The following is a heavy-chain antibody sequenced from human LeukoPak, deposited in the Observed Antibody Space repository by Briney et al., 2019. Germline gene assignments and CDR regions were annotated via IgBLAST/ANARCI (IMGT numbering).Heavy chain of an antibody. CDR3: ARDSGFWLY. D-gene: IGHD3-22*01. CDR2: IYSDGDT. J-gene: IGHJ4*02. Sequence: PSETLPLTCTVSGDSITSGSYYWGWIRQTPGKGLEWIGNIYSDGDTSFNPSLKSRITMSVDTSKNQFSLKLNSVTAADTAVYFCARDSGFWLYWGQGTLVSVSS. V-gene: IGHV4-39*07. CDR1: GDSITSGSYY.